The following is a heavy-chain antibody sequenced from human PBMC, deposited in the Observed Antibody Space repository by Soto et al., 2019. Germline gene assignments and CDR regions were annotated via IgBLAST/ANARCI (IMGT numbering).Heavy chain of an antibody. V-gene: IGHV1-69*01. CDR2: IIPLFGTA. CDR3: ARPKGTYSSGYYYFDF. CDR1: GGTFSTYA. J-gene: IGHJ4*02. D-gene: IGHD6-19*01. Sequence: QVQLEQSGAEVKQPGFSVKVSCKTSGGTFSTYAINWVRQAPGQGLEWMGAIIPLFGTADYSQKFQGRVTITADESTSTAYMELSSLRSDDTAVYFCARPKGTYSSGYYYFDFWGQGTLVTVSS.